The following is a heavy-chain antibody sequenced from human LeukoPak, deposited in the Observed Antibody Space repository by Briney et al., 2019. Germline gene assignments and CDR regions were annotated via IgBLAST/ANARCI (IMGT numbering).Heavy chain of an antibody. Sequence: ASVKVSCKASGYTFTGYYMHWVRQAPGQGLEWMGWINPNSGGTNHAQKFEGRVTMTRDTSISTADMELSSLTSEDTAVYYCARGHSSLRLYYFDYWGQGTLVTVSS. D-gene: IGHD6-6*01. CDR2: INPNSGGT. CDR1: GYTFTGYY. CDR3: ARGHSSLRLYYFDY. V-gene: IGHV1-2*02. J-gene: IGHJ4*02.